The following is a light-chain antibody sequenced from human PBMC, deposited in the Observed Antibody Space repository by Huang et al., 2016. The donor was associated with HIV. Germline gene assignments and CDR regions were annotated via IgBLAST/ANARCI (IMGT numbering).Light chain of an antibody. Sequence: DIVMTQSPLSLPVTPGEPASISCRSSQSLLHSDGYNYLDWYLQKPGQSPQLLIYWGSNRASGVPDRFSGSGSGTDFTLKSSRVEAEDVGVYYCMQALQTPRTFGQGTNLEIK. CDR3: MQALQTPRT. CDR2: WGS. V-gene: IGKV2-28*01. CDR1: QSLLHSDGYNY. J-gene: IGKJ2*02.